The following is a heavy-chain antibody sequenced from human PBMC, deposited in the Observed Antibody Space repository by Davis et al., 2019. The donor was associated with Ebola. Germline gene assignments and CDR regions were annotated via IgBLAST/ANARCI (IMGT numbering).Heavy chain of an antibody. Sequence: GGSLRLSCAASGFTFSGSAMHWVRQASGKGLEWVGRIRSKANSYATAYAASVKGRFTISRDDSKNTAYLQMNGLKTEDTAVYYCSLAAAGVDYWGQGTLVTVSS. D-gene: IGHD6-13*01. J-gene: IGHJ4*02. CDR3: SLAAAGVDY. V-gene: IGHV3-73*01. CDR2: IRSKANSYAT. CDR1: GFTFSGSA.